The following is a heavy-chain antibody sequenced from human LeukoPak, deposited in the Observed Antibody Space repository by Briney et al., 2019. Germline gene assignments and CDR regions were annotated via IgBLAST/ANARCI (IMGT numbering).Heavy chain of an antibody. Sequence: SETLSLTCAVYGGSFSGYYWSWIRQPPGKGLEWIGEINHSGSTNYNPSLKSRVTISVDTSKNQFSLKLSSVTAADTAVYYCARVVRKLDQFDYWGQGTLVTVSS. J-gene: IGHJ4*02. CDR1: GGSFSGYY. V-gene: IGHV4-34*01. D-gene: IGHD1-1*01. CDR2: INHSGST. CDR3: ARVVRKLDQFDY.